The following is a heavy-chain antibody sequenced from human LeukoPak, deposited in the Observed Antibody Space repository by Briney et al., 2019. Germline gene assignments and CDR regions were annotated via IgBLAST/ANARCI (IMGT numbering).Heavy chain of an antibody. Sequence: SETLSLTCTVSGGSVSSGSYYWSWIRQPPGKGLEWIGYMSYSGSTNYNPSLKSRITISVDTSKNQFSLRLSSVTAADTAVYYCATWRTAKTGFDYWGQGTLVTVSS. CDR3: ATWRTAKTGFDY. J-gene: IGHJ4*02. CDR1: GGSVSSGSYY. D-gene: IGHD1-1*01. V-gene: IGHV4-61*01. CDR2: MSYSGST.